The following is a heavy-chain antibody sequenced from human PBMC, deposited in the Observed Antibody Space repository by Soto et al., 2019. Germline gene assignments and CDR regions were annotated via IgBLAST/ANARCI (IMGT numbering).Heavy chain of an antibody. Sequence: PGGSLRLSCAASGFSSNTYGLHWVRQAPGKGLEWLAVIWFDGIYTYYADSVKGRFTVSRDDSKNTLYLQMNSLRAEDTAVYYCARGGPSYDILTGYNLRGWGKHQLDVWGQGTTVTVSS. CDR3: ARGGPSYDILTGYNLRGWGKHQLDV. CDR2: IWFDGIYT. V-gene: IGHV3-33*01. J-gene: IGHJ6*02. D-gene: IGHD3-9*01. CDR1: GFSSNTYG.